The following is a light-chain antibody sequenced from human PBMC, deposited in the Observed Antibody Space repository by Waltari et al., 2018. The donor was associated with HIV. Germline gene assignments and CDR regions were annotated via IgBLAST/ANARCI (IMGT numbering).Light chain of an antibody. V-gene: IGLV1-44*01. CDR3: AAWDDSLSVHVV. CDR1: SSNIGSNT. Sequence: QSVLTQPPSASGTPGQRVTLSCSGSSSNIGSNTVNWYQQLPGTAPKLLICSTNQRPSGVPDRFSGSKSDTSASLAISGLQSEYEADYYCAAWDDSLSVHVVFGGGTRLTVL. J-gene: IGLJ2*01. CDR2: STN.